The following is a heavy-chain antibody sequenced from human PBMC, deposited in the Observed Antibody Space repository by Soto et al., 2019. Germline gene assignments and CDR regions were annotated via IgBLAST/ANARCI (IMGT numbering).Heavy chain of an antibody. D-gene: IGHD6-13*01. CDR2: IFHTGTT. CDR1: GDSISSGYH. CDR3: ARDDAAENWFDP. J-gene: IGHJ5*02. Sequence: SETLSLTCTVSGDSISSGYHWAWIRQPPGMRLEWVASIFHTGTTYYNPSLTSRVTISVDTSKNQFSLKLSSVTAADTAVYYCARDDAAENWFDPWGQGTLVTVSS. V-gene: IGHV4-38-2*02.